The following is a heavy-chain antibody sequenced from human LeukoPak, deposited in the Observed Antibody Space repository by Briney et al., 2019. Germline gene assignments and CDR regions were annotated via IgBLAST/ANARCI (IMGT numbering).Heavy chain of an antibody. Sequence: PSETLSLTCTVSGGSIGSRGHYWSWIRQHLTKGLEWMGYIYHSGRAYYNPSLQSRLTISIDTSKNQFSLKLSSVTAADTAVYYCARDSSLYEHRSPHMDVWGKGTTVTVSS. CDR1: GGSIGSRGHY. CDR3: ARDSSLYEHRSPHMDV. J-gene: IGHJ6*03. CDR2: IYHSGRA. V-gene: IGHV4-31*03. D-gene: IGHD3-16*01.